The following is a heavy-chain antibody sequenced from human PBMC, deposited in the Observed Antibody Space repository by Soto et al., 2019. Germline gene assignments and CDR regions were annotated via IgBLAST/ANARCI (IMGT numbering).Heavy chain of an antibody. Sequence: ASVKVSCKASGYTFTIYGISWVRQAPGQGLEWMGWISAYNGNTNYAQKLQGRVTMTTDTSTSTAYMELRSLRSDDTAVYYCARPFNWNYEADAFDIWGQGTMVTVSS. CDR1: GYTFTIYG. D-gene: IGHD1-7*01. CDR3: ARPFNWNYEADAFDI. J-gene: IGHJ3*02. V-gene: IGHV1-18*01. CDR2: ISAYNGNT.